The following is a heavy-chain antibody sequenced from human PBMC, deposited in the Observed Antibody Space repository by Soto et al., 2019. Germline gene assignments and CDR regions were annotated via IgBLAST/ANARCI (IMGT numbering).Heavy chain of an antibody. J-gene: IGHJ6*03. CDR2: IYYSGST. CDR3: ARQYDYIWGSYRDYYYYMDV. CDR1: GGSISSYY. D-gene: IGHD3-16*02. Sequence: SETLSLTCTVSGGSISSYYWSWIRRPPGKGLEWIGYIYYSGSTNYNPSLKSRVTISVDTSKNQFSLKLSSVTAADTAVYYCARQYDYIWGSYRDYYYYMDVWGKGTTVTVSS. V-gene: IGHV4-59*01.